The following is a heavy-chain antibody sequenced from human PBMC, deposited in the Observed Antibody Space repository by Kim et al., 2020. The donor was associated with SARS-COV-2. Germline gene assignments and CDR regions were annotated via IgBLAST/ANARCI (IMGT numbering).Heavy chain of an antibody. J-gene: IGHJ4*02. CDR2: ISYDGSNK. CDR1: GFTFSSYG. D-gene: IGHD3-9*01. Sequence: GGSLRLSCAASGFTFSSYGMHWVRQAPGKGLEWVAVISYDGSNKYYADSVKGRFTLSRDNSKNTLYLQMNSLRAEDTAVYYCARRDYDILTGYPDYWGQGTLVTVSS. CDR3: ARRDYDILTGYPDY. V-gene: IGHV3-33*05.